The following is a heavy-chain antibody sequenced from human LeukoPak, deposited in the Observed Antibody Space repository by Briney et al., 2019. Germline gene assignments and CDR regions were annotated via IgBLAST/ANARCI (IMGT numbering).Heavy chain of an antibody. CDR1: GFTFDDYA. V-gene: IGHV3-9*01. D-gene: IGHD3-10*01. J-gene: IGHJ4*02. CDR3: AKDRDPDGLGSYFVPDY. CDR2: ISWNSGTI. Sequence: GGSLRLSCAASGFTFDDYAMHWARHVPGKGPEWVSGISWNSGTIEYADSVKGRFTISRDNGKNSLYLQMNSLRTEDTALYYCAKDRDPDGLGSYFVPDYWGQGTLVTVSS.